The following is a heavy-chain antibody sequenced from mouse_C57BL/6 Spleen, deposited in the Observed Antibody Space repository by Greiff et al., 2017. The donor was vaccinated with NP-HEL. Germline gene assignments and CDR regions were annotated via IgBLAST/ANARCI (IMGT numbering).Heavy chain of an antibody. CDR2: IDPSDSET. CDR1: GYTFTSYW. V-gene: IGHV1-52*01. J-gene: IGHJ4*01. CDR3: ARGYYGSSLYAMDY. D-gene: IGHD1-1*01. Sequence: QVQLQQSGAELVRPGSSVKLSCKASGYTFTSYWMHWVKQRPIQGLEWIGNIDPSDSETHYNQKFTDKATLTLDKSSRTAYMQLSSLTSEDSAVYYCARGYYGSSLYAMDYWGQGTSVTVSS.